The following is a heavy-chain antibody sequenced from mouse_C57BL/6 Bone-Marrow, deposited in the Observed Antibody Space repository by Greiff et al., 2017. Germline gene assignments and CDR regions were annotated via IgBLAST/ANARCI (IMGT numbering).Heavy chain of an antibody. CDR3: TRWGANWALFDY. CDR2: IYPGNSDT. D-gene: IGHD4-1*01. Sequence: VQLQQSGTVLARPGASVKMSCTTSGYTFTSYWMHWVKQRPGQGLEWIGAIYPGNSDTSYNQKFKGKAKLTAVTSASTAYMELSSLTNEDSAVSYCTRWGANWALFDYWGQGTTLTVSA. CDR1: GYTFTSYW. V-gene: IGHV1-5*01. J-gene: IGHJ2*01.